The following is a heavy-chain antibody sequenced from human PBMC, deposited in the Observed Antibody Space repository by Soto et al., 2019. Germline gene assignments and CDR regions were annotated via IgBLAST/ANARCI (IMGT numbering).Heavy chain of an antibody. CDR2: IYYSVST. CDR1: GGSISSGDYY. V-gene: IGHV4-30-4*01. J-gene: IGHJ5*02. D-gene: IGHD3-22*01. Sequence: SETRSLTCTVSGGSISSGDYYWSWIRHPPGKGLEWIGYIYYSVSTYYNPSLKSRVTISVDTSKNQFSLKLSSVTAADTAVYYCARPSSTMIGESWGKGNIVSVSS. CDR3: ARPSSTMIGES.